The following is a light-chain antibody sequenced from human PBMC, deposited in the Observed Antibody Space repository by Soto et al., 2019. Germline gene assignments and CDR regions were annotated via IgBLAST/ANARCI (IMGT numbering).Light chain of an antibody. Sequence: EIVMTQSPVTLSVSPGERATLSCRASQSVSSNLGWYQQKPGQAPRLLIYGASTRATGIPARFSGSGSGTGFTLTISSLQSEDSAVYYCQQYNNWPLTFGRGTKVEIK. CDR1: QSVSSN. CDR2: GAS. J-gene: IGKJ1*01. CDR3: QQYNNWPLT. V-gene: IGKV3-15*01.